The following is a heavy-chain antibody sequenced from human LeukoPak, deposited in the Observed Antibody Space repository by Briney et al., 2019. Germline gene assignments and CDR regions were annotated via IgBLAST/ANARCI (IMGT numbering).Heavy chain of an antibody. V-gene: IGHV3-21*04. CDR1: GFTFSSYT. D-gene: IGHD3-10*01. Sequence: PGGSLRLSCAASGFTFSSYTMNWVRQAPGKGLEWVSSISSSNSYIYYADSVKGRFTISRDNAKNSLYLQMNSLRAEDTAVYYCAKGHLRYYYGSGSYYAFDYWGQGTLVTVSS. J-gene: IGHJ4*02. CDR3: AKGHLRYYYGSGSYYAFDY. CDR2: ISSSNSYI.